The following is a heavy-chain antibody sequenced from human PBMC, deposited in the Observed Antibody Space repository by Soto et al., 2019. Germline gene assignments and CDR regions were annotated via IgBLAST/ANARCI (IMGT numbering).Heavy chain of an antibody. Sequence: PGGSLRLSCAASGFTFISYGMHWVRQAPGKGLEWVAVISYDGSNKYYADSVKGRFTISRDNSKNTLYLQMNSLRAEDTAVYYCAKDLTVTTIPGIYYYYGMDVWGQGTTVTVSS. V-gene: IGHV3-30*18. J-gene: IGHJ6*02. CDR1: GFTFISYG. CDR3: AKDLTVTTIPGIYYYYGMDV. CDR2: ISYDGSNK. D-gene: IGHD4-17*01.